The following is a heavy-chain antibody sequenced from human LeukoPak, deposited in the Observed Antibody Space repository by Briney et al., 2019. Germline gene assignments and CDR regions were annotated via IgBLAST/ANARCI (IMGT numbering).Heavy chain of an antibody. Sequence: PGGSLRLSCAGSGFTVSSNYMSWVRQAPGKGLEWVSVIYSGGGTSYADSVKGRFTISRDNSNNTLYLQMNSLRVEDTAVYYCARDRGSYAFDIWGQGTMVTVSS. CDR2: IYSGGGT. D-gene: IGHD5-12*01. CDR1: GFTVSSNY. J-gene: IGHJ3*02. CDR3: ARDRGSYAFDI. V-gene: IGHV3-53*01.